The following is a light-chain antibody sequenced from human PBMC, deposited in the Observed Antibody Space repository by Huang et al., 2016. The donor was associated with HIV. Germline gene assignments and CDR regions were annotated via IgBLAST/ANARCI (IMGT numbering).Light chain of an antibody. CDR2: WAS. CDR3: QQYYSTPPT. V-gene: IGKV4-1*01. J-gene: IGKJ3*01. Sequence: DIVMTQSPDSLAVSLGERATINCKSSQSVLYSSNNMNYLAWYQQKPGQPPKLLIYWASTRESGVPDRLSGSGSGTDFTLTISSLQAEDVAVYYCQQYYSTPPTFGPGTKVDIK. CDR1: QSVLYSSNNMNY.